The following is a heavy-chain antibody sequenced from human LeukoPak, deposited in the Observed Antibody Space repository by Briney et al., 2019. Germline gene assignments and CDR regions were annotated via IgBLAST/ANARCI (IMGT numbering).Heavy chain of an antibody. CDR2: INHSGST. CDR1: GGSFSGYY. J-gene: IGHJ4*02. CDR3: ARGIDWNAQFDY. D-gene: IGHD1-1*01. V-gene: IGHV4-34*01. Sequence: SETLSLTCAVYGGSFSGYYWSWIRQPPGKGLEWIGEINHSGSTNYNPSLKSRVTISVDTSKNQFSLKLSSVTAADTAVYYCARGIDWNAQFDYWGQGTLVTVSS.